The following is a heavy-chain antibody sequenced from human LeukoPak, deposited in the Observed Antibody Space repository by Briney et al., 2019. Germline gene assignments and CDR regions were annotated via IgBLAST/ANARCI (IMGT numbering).Heavy chain of an antibody. V-gene: IGHV1-2*02. CDR2: INPNSGGT. CDR3: ARSTYSGSYFDY. Sequence: GASVKVSCKASGCTFTSYYMHWVRQAPGQGLEWMGWINPNSGGTNYAQKFQGRVTMTRDTSISTAYMELSRLRSDDTAVYYCARSTYSGSYFDYWGQGTLVTVSS. D-gene: IGHD1-26*01. J-gene: IGHJ4*02. CDR1: GCTFTSYY.